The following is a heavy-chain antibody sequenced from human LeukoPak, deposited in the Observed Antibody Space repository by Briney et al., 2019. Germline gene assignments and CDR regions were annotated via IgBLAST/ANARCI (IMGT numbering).Heavy chain of an antibody. Sequence: QTGGSLRLSCTVSGFTVSSNSMSWVRQAPGKGLEGVSFIYSDNTHYSDSVKGRFTISRDNSKNTLYLQMNSLRAEDTAVYYCARDLYRIVVVPHYFDYWGQGTLVTVSS. CDR3: ARDLYRIVVVPHYFDY. J-gene: IGHJ4*02. D-gene: IGHD3-22*01. CDR1: GFTVSSNS. V-gene: IGHV3-53*01. CDR2: IYSDNT.